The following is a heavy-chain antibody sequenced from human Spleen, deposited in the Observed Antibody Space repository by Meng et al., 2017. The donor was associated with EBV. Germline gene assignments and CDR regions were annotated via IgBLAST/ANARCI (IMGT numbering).Heavy chain of an antibody. Sequence: QVPTQESGPGLRNPSESLSLTCSVSGGSIRRYYWTLIRQTPGKGLEWIGYINYSGSTNYNPSLKSRGSISIDTSRNSVSLMLNSVTAEDTAVYYCARGHCSVDTCYDGIGSWFDPWGQGTLVNVSS. V-gene: IGHV4-59*01. CDR2: INYSGST. CDR1: GGSIRRYY. CDR3: ARGHCSVDTCYDGIGSWFDP. J-gene: IGHJ5*02. D-gene: IGHD2-15*01.